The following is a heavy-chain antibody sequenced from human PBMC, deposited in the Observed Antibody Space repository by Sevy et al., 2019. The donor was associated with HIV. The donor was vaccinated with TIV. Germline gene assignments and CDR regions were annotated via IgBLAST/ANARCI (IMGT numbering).Heavy chain of an antibody. CDR3: ARDVFAPDSSGYYPDY. CDR2: IYYSGST. J-gene: IGHJ4*02. CDR1: GGSISSGDYY. Sequence: SETLSLTCTVSGGSISSGDYYWSSIRQPPGKGLDWIGYIYYSGSTYYNPSLKSRVTISVDTSKNQFSLKLSSVTAADTAVYYCARDVFAPDSSGYYPDYWGQGTLVTVSS. V-gene: IGHV4-30-4*01. D-gene: IGHD3-22*01.